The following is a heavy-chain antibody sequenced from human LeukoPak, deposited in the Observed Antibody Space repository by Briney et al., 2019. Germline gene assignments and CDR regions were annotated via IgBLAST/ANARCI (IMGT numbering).Heavy chain of an antibody. J-gene: IGHJ3*02. Sequence: GGSLRLSCAASGFTFDDYAMRWVRQAPGKGLEWVSGISWNSGSIGYADSVKGRFTISRGNAKNSLYLQMNSLRAEDMALYYCAKGSYYYDSSGYGVAFDIWGQGTMVTVSS. D-gene: IGHD3-22*01. V-gene: IGHV3-9*03. CDR2: ISWNSGSI. CDR3: AKGSYYYDSSGYGVAFDI. CDR1: GFTFDDYA.